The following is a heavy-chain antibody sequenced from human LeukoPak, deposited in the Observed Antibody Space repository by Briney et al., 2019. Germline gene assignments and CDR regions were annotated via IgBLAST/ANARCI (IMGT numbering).Heavy chain of an antibody. CDR3: ARALYSSGWYYFDY. J-gene: IGHJ4*02. V-gene: IGHV3-13*01. D-gene: IGHD6-19*01. CDR1: GFTFSSYD. CDR2: IGTAGDT. Sequence: PGGSLRLSCAASGFTFSSYDMHWVRQATGKGLEWVSAIGTAGDTYYPGSVKGRFTISRENAKNSLYLQMNSLRAGDTAVYYCARALYSSGWYYFDYWGQGTLVTVSS.